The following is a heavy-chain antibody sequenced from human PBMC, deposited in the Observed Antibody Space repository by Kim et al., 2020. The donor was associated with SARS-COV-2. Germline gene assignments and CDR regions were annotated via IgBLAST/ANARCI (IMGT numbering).Heavy chain of an antibody. D-gene: IGHD5-18*01. CDR2: ISSSSSYI. Sequence: GGSLRLSCAASGFTFSSYSMNWVRQAPGKGLEWVSSISSSSSYIYYADSVKGRFTISRDNAKNSLYLQMNSLRAEDTAVYYCAREPDTAEPIRSYFDYWGQGTLVTVSS. CDR1: GFTFSSYS. V-gene: IGHV3-21*01. CDR3: AREPDTAEPIRSYFDY. J-gene: IGHJ4*02.